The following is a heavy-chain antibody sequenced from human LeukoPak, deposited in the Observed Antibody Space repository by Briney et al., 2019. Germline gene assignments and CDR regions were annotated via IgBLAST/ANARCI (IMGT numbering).Heavy chain of an antibody. CDR3: AKGRVVRGVHSYYYYMDV. CDR1: GGTFSSYA. Sequence: SVKVSCKASGGTFSSYAISWVLQAPGQGLEWMRRIIPIFGTANYAQKFQGRVTITTDESTSTAYMELSSLRSEDTAVYYCAKGRVVRGVHSYYYYMDVWDKGTTVTVSS. CDR2: IIPIFGTA. J-gene: IGHJ6*03. V-gene: IGHV1-69*05. D-gene: IGHD3-10*01.